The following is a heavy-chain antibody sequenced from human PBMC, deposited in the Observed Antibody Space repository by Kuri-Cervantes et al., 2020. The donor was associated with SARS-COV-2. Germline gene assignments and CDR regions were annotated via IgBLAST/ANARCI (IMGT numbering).Heavy chain of an antibody. Sequence: GESLKISCKGSGYSFTNYWIAWVRQMPGKGLEWMGIIYPGDSDTKYSPSFQGQVTISADNSISTAFLQWSSLKASDTAMYYCARRAYGEQVDYYYMDVWGKGTTVTVSS. D-gene: IGHD4-17*01. J-gene: IGHJ6*03. CDR2: IYPGDSDT. V-gene: IGHV5-51*01. CDR1: GYSFTNYW. CDR3: ARRAYGEQVDYYYMDV.